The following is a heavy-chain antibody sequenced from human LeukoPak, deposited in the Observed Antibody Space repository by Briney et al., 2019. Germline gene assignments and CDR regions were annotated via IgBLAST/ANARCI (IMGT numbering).Heavy chain of an antibody. V-gene: IGHV3-11*06. CDR3: ARDRRVGAINFDY. J-gene: IGHJ4*02. Sequence: PGGSLRLSCAAFGFTFSDYYMSWIRQAPGKGLEWVSYISKSGSDSNFADSVKGRFTISRDNAKNSLYLQMNSLRAEDTAVYYCARDRRVGAINFDYWGQGTLVTVSS. CDR2: ISKSGSDS. D-gene: IGHD1-26*01. CDR1: GFTFSDYY.